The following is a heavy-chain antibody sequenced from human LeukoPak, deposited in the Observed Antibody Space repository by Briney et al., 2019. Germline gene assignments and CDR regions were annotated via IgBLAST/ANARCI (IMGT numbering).Heavy chain of an antibody. Sequence: GGSLRLSCAASGFTFSSYGMHWVRQAPGKGLEWVAFIRYDGSNKYYADSVKGRFTISRDNSKNTLYLQMNSLRAEDTAVYYCAKAHVLRYFDWLAAYYYYYMDVWGKGTTVTISS. CDR3: AKAHVLRYFDWLAAYYYYYMDV. D-gene: IGHD3-9*01. CDR1: GFTFSSYG. V-gene: IGHV3-30*02. CDR2: IRYDGSNK. J-gene: IGHJ6*03.